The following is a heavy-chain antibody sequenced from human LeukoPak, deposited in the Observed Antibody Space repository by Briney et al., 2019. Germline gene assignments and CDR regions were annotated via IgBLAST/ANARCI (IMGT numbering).Heavy chain of an antibody. V-gene: IGHV4-39*01. D-gene: IGHD3-10*01. CDR1: GGSISSGDYY. CDR2: IYYSGST. Sequence: SETLSLTCTVSGGSISSGDYYWSWIRQPPGKGLEWIGSIYYSGSTYYNPSLKSRVTISVDTSKNQFSLKLSSVTAADTAVYYCASLTNYYGSGSYLLWGQGTLVTVSS. CDR3: ASLTNYYGSGSYLL. J-gene: IGHJ4*02.